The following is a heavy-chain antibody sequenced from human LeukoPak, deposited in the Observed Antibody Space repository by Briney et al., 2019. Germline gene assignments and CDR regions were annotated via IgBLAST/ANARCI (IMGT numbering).Heavy chain of an antibody. D-gene: IGHD2-2*01. V-gene: IGHV3-53*01. J-gene: IGHJ6*02. CDR1: GFTVSSNY. CDR2: IYSGGST. Sequence: PGGSLRLSCAASGFTVSSNYMSWVRQAPGKGLEWVSVIYSGGSTYYADSVKGRFTISRDNAKNSLYLQMNSLRAEDTAVYYCARDRPHCSSTSCFTYYYYYGMDVWGQGTTVTVSS. CDR3: ARDRPHCSSTSCFTYYYYYGMDV.